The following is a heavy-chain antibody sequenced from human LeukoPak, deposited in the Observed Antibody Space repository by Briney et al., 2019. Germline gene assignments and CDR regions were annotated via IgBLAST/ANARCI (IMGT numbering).Heavy chain of an antibody. D-gene: IGHD1-14*01. CDR2: ITSGDNT. V-gene: IGHV3-23*01. Sequence: GGSVRLSCAASGFTFSSYAMSWVRQAPGKGLERVSTITSGDNTNYADSVKGRFTVSRDNSKNTLYLQMNSLRADDTAVYYCAKDRKMLVPTGIFGFWGNVALVTVSS. CDR1: GFTFSSYA. J-gene: IGHJ4*01. CDR3: AKDRKMLVPTGIFGF.